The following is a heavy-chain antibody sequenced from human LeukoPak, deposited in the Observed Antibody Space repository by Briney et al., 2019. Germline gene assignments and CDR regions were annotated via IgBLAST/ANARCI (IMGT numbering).Heavy chain of an antibody. CDR2: INWSSGSI. CDR3: AKDIGSSGYYYPDY. Sequence: GGSLRLSCAASVFTFDDYAMHWVRQAPGKGLEWVSGINWSSGSIGYADSVKGRFTISRDNAKNSLYLQMNSLRAEDTALYYCAKDIGSSGYYYPDYWGQGTLVTVSS. J-gene: IGHJ4*02. D-gene: IGHD3-22*01. CDR1: VFTFDDYA. V-gene: IGHV3-9*01.